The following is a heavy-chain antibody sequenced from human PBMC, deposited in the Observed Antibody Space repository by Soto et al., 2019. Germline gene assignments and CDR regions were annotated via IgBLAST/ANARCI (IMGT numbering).Heavy chain of an antibody. V-gene: IGHV1-69*01. CDR2: ITPLFGTP. D-gene: IGHD3-22*01. CDR3: ARQFDYDTSGYYYAY. CDR1: GGTFNKYA. J-gene: IGHJ4*02. Sequence: VKVSCKASGGTFNKYAIDWVRQAPGQGLEWMGGITPLFGTPNYAQRFQGRVTISADEVTSTAYMELRSLRSDDTGVYYCARQFDYDTSGYYYAYWGQGTLVTVSS.